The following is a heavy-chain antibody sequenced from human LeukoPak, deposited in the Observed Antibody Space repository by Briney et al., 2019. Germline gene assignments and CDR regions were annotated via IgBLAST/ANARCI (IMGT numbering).Heavy chain of an antibody. D-gene: IGHD2-15*01. V-gene: IGHV3-43*01. J-gene: IGHJ6*02. CDR2: ISWDGGST. Sequence: PGGSLRLSCAASGFTFDDYTMHWVRQAPGKGLEWVSLISWDGGSTYYAHSVKGRFTISRDNSKNSLYLQMNSLRTEDTALYYCAKDCSGGSCQGYYGMDVWGQGTTVTVSS. CDR1: GFTFDDYT. CDR3: AKDCSGGSCQGYYGMDV.